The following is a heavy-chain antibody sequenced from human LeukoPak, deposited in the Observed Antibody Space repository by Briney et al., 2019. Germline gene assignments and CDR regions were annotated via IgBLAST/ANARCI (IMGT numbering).Heavy chain of an antibody. V-gene: IGHV3-23*01. CDR3: AKSSRGDSWFDP. CDR1: GFTFSSYA. J-gene: IGHJ5*02. CDR2: ISGSGGST. D-gene: IGHD3-10*01. Sequence: PGGSLRLTCAASGFTFSSYAMSWVRQAPGKGLEWVSAISGSGGSTYYADSVKGRFTISRDNSKNTLYLQMNSLRAEDTAVYYCAKSSRGDSWFDPWGQGTLVTVSS.